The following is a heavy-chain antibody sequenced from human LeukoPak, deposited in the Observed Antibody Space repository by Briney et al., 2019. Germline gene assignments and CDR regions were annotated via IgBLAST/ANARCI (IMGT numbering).Heavy chain of an antibody. D-gene: IGHD3-3*01. V-gene: IGHV3-48*02. CDR3: ARDFSMTIFGVVMAGGMDV. J-gene: IGHJ6*02. Sequence: GGSLRLSCAASGFTFSSHSMNWVRQAPGKGLEWVSYISTSSTTIYYADSVKGRFTISRDNAKNSLYLQMNSLRDEDTAVYYCARDFSMTIFGVVMAGGMDVWGQGTTVTVSS. CDR1: GFTFSSHS. CDR2: ISTSSTTI.